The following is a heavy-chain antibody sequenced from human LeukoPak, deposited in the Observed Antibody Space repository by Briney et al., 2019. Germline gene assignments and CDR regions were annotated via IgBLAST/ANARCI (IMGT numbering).Heavy chain of an antibody. CDR1: GFTVDDHA. CDR3: AKDPYVWGSYRSNHFDL. CDR2: VSWNAGSI. D-gene: IGHD3-16*02. J-gene: IGHJ4*02. V-gene: IGHV3-9*01. Sequence: GGSLRLSCAASGFTVDDHAMFWVRQAPGKGLEWVSGVSWNAGSIVYAASVKGRFTITRDKAQNTVLLKMNRLRAEDTALYYCAKDPYVWGSYRSNHFDLWGPGTRVTVSS.